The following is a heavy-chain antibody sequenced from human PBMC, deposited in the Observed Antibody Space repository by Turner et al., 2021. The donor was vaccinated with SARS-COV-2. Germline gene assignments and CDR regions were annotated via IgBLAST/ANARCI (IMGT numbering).Heavy chain of an antibody. Sequence: EVQLLESGGGLVQPGGSLRLSCAASGFTFSSYAMSWVRQAPGKGLEWVSAISGTGGSTYYADSVKGRFTISRDNSKNTLYLQMNSLRAEDAAVYYCARDSSLGGSGWPIDYWGQGTLVTVSS. J-gene: IGHJ4*02. CDR3: ARDSSLGGSGWPIDY. D-gene: IGHD6-19*01. CDR1: GFTFSSYA. V-gene: IGHV3-23*01. CDR2: ISGTGGST.